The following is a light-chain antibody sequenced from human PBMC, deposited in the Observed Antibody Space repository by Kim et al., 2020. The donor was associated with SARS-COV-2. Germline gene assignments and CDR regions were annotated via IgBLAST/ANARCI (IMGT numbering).Light chain of an antibody. CDR3: QQFNNWPLYS. CDR2: GAS. V-gene: IGKV3-15*01. J-gene: IGKJ2*03. CDR1: QSVNSN. Sequence: VSQGERATLSCRASQSVNSNLAWYQQKPGQAPRLLIYGASTRASGVPARFSGSGSGTEFTLTISSLQSEDFAVYYCQQFNNWPLYSFGQGTKLEI.